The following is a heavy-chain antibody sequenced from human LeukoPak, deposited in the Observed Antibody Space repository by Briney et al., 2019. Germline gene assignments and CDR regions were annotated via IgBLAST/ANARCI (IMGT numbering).Heavy chain of an antibody. CDR2: IFYSGNT. D-gene: IGHD6-13*01. J-gene: IGHJ6*04. CDR1: GGSISSTSYY. CDR3: AREAAAGKRMDV. Sequence: SETLSLTCTVSGGSISSTSYYWGRIRQPPGKGLEWIGSIFYSGNTYYNPSLKSRVTISVDTSKKQFSLNLSSVTAADTAVYYCAREAAAGKRMDVWGKGTTVTVSS. V-gene: IGHV4-39*02.